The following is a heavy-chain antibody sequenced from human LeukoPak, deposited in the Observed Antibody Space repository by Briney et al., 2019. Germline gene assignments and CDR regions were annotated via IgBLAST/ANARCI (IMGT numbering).Heavy chain of an antibody. CDR3: ARGQNFGIAAAGTGGY. CDR2: ISYDGSNK. Sequence: GGSLRLSCAASGFTFSSYAMHWVRQAPGKVLEWVAVISYDGSNKYYADSVKGRFTISRDNSKNTLYLQMNSLRAEDTAVYYCARGQNFGIAAAGTGGYWGQGTLVTVSS. V-gene: IGHV3-30*04. D-gene: IGHD6-13*01. J-gene: IGHJ4*02. CDR1: GFTFSSYA.